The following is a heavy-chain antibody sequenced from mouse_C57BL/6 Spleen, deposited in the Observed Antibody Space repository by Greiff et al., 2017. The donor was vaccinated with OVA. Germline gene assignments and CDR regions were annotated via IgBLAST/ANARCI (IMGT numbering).Heavy chain of an antibody. D-gene: IGHD2-12*01. J-gene: IGHJ2*01. CDR2: IDPSDSYT. CDR1: GYTFTSYW. CDR3: APEGSYFDY. Sequence: QVQLQQPGAELVRPGTSVKLSCKASGYTFTSYWMHWVKQRPGQGLEWIGVIDPSDSYTNYTQKFKGKATLTVDTSASTAYMQLSSLTSEDSSVYYCAPEGSYFDYWGNGTTLTVSS. V-gene: IGHV1-59*01.